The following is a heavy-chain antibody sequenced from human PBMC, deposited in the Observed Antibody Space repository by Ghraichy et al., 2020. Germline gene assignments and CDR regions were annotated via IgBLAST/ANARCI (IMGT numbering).Heavy chain of an antibody. CDR3: TRSSGWCCFDS. Sequence: GGSLRLSCAASGLTFSGYWMNWVRQAPGKGLEWVANIKQDGSEKNYVASVKGRFTISRDNTDNSLFLHMNSLTAEDTAVYYCTRSSGWCCFDSWGQGTLVTVSS. V-gene: IGHV3-7*05. CDR2: IKQDGSEK. CDR1: GLTFSGYW. D-gene: IGHD6-19*01. J-gene: IGHJ4*02.